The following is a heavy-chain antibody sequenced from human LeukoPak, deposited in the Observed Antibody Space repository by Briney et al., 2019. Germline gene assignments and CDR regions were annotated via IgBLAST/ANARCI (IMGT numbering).Heavy chain of an antibody. J-gene: IGHJ5*02. CDR2: IYSGGNT. CDR1: GFTVSSSP. D-gene: IGHD1-26*01. CDR3: VRLMGSGWFDP. V-gene: IGHV3-53*04. Sequence: GGSLRLSCAASGFTVSSSPINWVRQAPGRGLEWVSVIYSGGNTFYADSVKGRITISRHNSENTLYLQMNSLSADDTAVYYCVRLMGSGWFDPWGQGTLVTVSS.